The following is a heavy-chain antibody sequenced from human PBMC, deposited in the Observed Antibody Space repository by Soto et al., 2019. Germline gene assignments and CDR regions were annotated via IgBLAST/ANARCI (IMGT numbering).Heavy chain of an antibody. J-gene: IGHJ6*02. Sequence: GESLKISCQGSGYSFTSSWIGWVRQMPGKGLEWMGLIYPGDSDTRYSPSFQGQVTISVDKSIRTAYLQWSSLKDSDTAIYYCARSHGLDVWGQGTTVTVSS. CDR1: GYSFTSSW. CDR2: IYPGDSDT. V-gene: IGHV5-51*01. CDR3: ARSHGLDV.